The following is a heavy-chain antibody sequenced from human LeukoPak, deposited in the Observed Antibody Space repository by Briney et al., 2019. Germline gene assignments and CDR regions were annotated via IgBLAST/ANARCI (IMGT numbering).Heavy chain of an antibody. Sequence: PGGSLRLSCAASGFTFSSYSMNWVRQAPGKGLEWVAVIWFDGTNKYFADSVKGRFTISRDNSKNTLYLQMNSLRAEDTAVYYCARRDGYNADFDYWGQGTLVTVSS. CDR3: ARRDGYNADFDY. CDR2: IWFDGTNK. J-gene: IGHJ4*02. V-gene: IGHV3-33*08. CDR1: GFTFSSYS. D-gene: IGHD5-24*01.